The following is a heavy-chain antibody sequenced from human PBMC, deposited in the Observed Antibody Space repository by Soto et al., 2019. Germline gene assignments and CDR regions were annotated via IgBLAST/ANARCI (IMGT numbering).Heavy chain of an antibody. J-gene: IGHJ4*02. V-gene: IGHV3-30*18. CDR2: ISYDGRNK. D-gene: IGHD3-22*01. CDR3: AKSNRGAYDTPDF. CDR1: GFSLNDYG. Sequence: QVQLVASGGGVVQPGRSLRLSCAASGFSLNDYGMHWVRQPPGKGLEWVAVISYDGRNKYYTDSVRGRFTISRDISKGTLYLQMNSLRPDDTAVYYCAKSNRGAYDTPDFWGQGTLVTVSP.